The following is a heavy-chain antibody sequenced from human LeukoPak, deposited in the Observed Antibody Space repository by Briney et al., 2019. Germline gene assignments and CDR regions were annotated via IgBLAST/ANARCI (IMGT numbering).Heavy chain of an antibody. CDR2: IYTSGNT. CDR3: ARGQGDTMVRGVMAGYYYMDV. J-gene: IGHJ6*03. CDR1: GGSISNYY. V-gene: IGHV4-4*07. D-gene: IGHD3-10*01. Sequence: SETLSLTCTVSGGSISNYYWSWIRQPAGKGLEWIGHIYTSGNTNYNPSLKSRVTISVDTSKNQFSLKLSSVTAADTAVYYCARGQGDTMVRGVMAGYYYMDVWGKGTTVTVSS.